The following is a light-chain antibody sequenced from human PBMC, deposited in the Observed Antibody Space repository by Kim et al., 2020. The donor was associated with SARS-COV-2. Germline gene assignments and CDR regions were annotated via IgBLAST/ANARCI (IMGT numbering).Light chain of an antibody. J-gene: IGLJ3*02. Sequence: GQRVTISCSGSTSNIGSNSVNWYQQLPGSAPKCLIYRNTKRPSGVPDRFSGSKSGTSASLAISGLRSEDEADYYCGAWDDSLSAGVFGGGTQLTVL. CDR3: GAWDDSLSAGV. CDR2: RNT. V-gene: IGLV1-47*01. CDR1: TSNIGSNS.